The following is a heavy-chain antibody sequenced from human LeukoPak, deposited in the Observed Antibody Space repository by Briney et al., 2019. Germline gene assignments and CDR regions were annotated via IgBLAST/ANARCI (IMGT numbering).Heavy chain of an antibody. Sequence: PGGSLRLSCAASGFTFSSYAMHWVRQAPGKGLEWVAVISYDGSNKYYADSVKGRFTISRDNSKNTLYLQMNSLRAEDTAVYYCARDPPRSTAAAGTYWGQGTLVTVSS. CDR2: ISYDGSNK. CDR1: GFTFSSYA. V-gene: IGHV3-30-3*01. J-gene: IGHJ4*02. D-gene: IGHD6-13*01. CDR3: ARDPPRSTAAAGTY.